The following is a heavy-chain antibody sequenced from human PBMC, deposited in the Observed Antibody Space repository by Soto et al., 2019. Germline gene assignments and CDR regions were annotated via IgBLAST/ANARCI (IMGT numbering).Heavy chain of an antibody. CDR2: IIPIFGTA. V-gene: IGHV1-69*06. CDR1: GGTFSSYA. Sequence: SVKVSCKASGGTFSSYAISWVRQAPGQGLEWMGGIIPIFGTANYAQKFQGRVTITADKSTSTAYMELSSLRSEDTAMYYCARGVVPAAIYWFDPWGQGTLVTVSS. J-gene: IGHJ5*02. CDR3: ARGVVPAAIYWFDP. D-gene: IGHD2-2*01.